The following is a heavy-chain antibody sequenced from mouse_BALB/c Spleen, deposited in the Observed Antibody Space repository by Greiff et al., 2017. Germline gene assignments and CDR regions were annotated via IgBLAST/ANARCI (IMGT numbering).Heavy chain of an antibody. CDR2: ISSGSSTI. Sequence: EVKVVESGGGLVQPGGSRKLSCAASGFTFSSFGMHWVRQAPEKGLEWVAYISSGSSTIYYADTVKGRFTISRDNPKNTLFLQMTSLRSEDTAMYYCARSHRYDYAMDYWGQGTSGTVSS. CDR3: ARSHRYDYAMDY. CDR1: GFTFSSFG. J-gene: IGHJ4*01. V-gene: IGHV5-17*02. D-gene: IGHD2-14*01.